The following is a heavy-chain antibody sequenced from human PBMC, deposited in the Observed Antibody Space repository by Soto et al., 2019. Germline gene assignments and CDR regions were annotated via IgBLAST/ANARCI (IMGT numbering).Heavy chain of an antibody. CDR1: ELNFSGSA. CDR2: IRSRANNYAT. V-gene: IGHV3-73*01. Sequence: QPGGSLRLSCAASELNFSGSAIHWVRQAPGKGLEWVGRIRSRANNYATSSGESVRGRFTFFRDDSKNMAFLQMNTLKTEDTAIYYCAXGQQAAIGDYYYHGLDVWGQGTSVTVSS. CDR3: AXGQQAAIGDYYYHGLDV. J-gene: IGHJ6*02. D-gene: IGHD3-10*01.